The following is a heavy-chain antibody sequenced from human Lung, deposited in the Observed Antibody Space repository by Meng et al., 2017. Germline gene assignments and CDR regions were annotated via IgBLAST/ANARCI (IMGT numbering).Heavy chain of an antibody. D-gene: IGHD6-13*01. CDR3: ARDEDISAAGKLFGDY. V-gene: IGHV1-2*06. J-gene: IGHJ4*02. CDR1: GYTFPDYW. CDR2: INPKSGDT. Sequence: QGQLEPSGAEVKKPGASVKVSCKASGYTFPDYWLHWVRRAPGQGLEWMGRINPKSGDTHYAQRFQGRVTMTGDTSISTAYMELSGLRSDDTAMYYCARDEDISAAGKLFGDYWGQGTLVTVSS.